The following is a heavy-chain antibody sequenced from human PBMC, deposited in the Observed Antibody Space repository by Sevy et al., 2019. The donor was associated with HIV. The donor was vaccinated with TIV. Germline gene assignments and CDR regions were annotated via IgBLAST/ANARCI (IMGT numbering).Heavy chain of an antibody. V-gene: IGHV3-53*01. J-gene: IGHJ5*02. CDR2: IYSSGTT. D-gene: IGHD1-20*01. CDR3: AGGYSWRPGWFDP. Sequence: GGSLRLSCAGSGFDVSNNYMSWVRQAPGKGLEWVSIIYSSGTTYYADSVKGRFTISREKSKNTVLLQMSSVGADDTAFYHCAGGYSWRPGWFDPWGQGTLVTVSS. CDR1: GFDVSNNY.